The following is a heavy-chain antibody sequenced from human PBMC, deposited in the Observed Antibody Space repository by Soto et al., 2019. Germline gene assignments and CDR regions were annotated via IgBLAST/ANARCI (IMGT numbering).Heavy chain of an antibody. CDR3: ARDFAYFDS. V-gene: IGHV4-61*01. CDR2: VYHTGRT. CDR1: GGSFKSGSYY. J-gene: IGHJ4*02. D-gene: IGHD3-3*01. Sequence: SETLSLTCTVSGGSFKSGSYYWSWIRQPPGKGLEWIGYVYHTGRTRYNPSLKSRVSISMDTSKNQFSLNLDSVTAADTAVYVCARDFAYFDSWGQGTLVTVSS.